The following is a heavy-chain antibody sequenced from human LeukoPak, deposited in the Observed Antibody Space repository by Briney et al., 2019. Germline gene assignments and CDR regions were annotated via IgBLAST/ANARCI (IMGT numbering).Heavy chain of an antibody. CDR1: GFTFTNYW. J-gene: IGHJ4*01. D-gene: IGHD6-13*01. Sequence: GGSLRLSCAASGFTFTNYWMHWVRQGQGKGLVWVSRISTDGSSRHYADSVKGRFTISRDNSKNMMYLQMNSLRAEDTAIYYCATASSHRIAAGGDYWGHGTLVTVSS. CDR3: ATASSHRIAAGGDY. CDR2: ISTDGSSR. V-gene: IGHV3-74*01.